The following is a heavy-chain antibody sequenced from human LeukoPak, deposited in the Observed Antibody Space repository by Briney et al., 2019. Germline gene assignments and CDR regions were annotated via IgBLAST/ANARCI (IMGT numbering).Heavy chain of an antibody. CDR3: ARAPRALQAGLGWFDP. D-gene: IGHD5-24*01. Sequence: SETLSLTCTVSGGSISSNYHWGWIRQPPGKGLEWIASIYYSGNTYYNASLKSRVTTSVDTTNNQFSLKLSSVSAADTAVYYCARAPRALQAGLGWFDPWGQGTLVTVSS. J-gene: IGHJ5*02. CDR1: GGSISSNYH. V-gene: IGHV4-39*01. CDR2: IYYSGNT.